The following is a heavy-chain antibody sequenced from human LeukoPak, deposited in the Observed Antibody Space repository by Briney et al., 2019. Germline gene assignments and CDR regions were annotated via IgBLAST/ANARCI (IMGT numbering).Heavy chain of an antibody. J-gene: IGHJ4*02. CDR1: GFTFSSYA. V-gene: IGHV3-23*01. Sequence: QAGGSLRLSCAASGFTFSSYAMSWVRQAPGKGLEWVSAISGSGGSTYYADSVKGRFTISRDNSKNTLYLQMNSLRAEDTAVYYCAKDEGDSYGRWHDYWGQGTLVTVSS. D-gene: IGHD5-18*01. CDR2: ISGSGGST. CDR3: AKDEGDSYGRWHDY.